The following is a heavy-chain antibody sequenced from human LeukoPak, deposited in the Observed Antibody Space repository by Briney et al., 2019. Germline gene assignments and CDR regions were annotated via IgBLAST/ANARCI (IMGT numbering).Heavy chain of an antibody. CDR1: GFTFSSYG. J-gene: IGHJ4*02. D-gene: IGHD2-8*01. CDR2: ISYDGSNQ. Sequence: PGGSLRLSCAASGFTFSSYGVHRVRQAPGKGLEWVAFISYDGSNQYYADSVKGRFTISRDNSKNTLYLQMNSLRVEDTAVYYCAKCRAGHELVCFVADYWGQGTLVTVSS. V-gene: IGHV3-30*18. CDR3: AKCRAGHELVCFVADY.